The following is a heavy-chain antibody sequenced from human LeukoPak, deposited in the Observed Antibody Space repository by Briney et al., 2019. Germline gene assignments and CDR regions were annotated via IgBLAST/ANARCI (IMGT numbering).Heavy chain of an antibody. V-gene: IGHV3-30*03. CDR3: ARLAGYSYATDYYGMDV. CDR2: ISYDGSNK. CDR1: GFTFSNAW. J-gene: IGHJ6*02. D-gene: IGHD5-18*01. Sequence: PGGSLRLSCAASGFTFSNAWMSWVRQAPGKGLEWVAVISYDGSNKYYADSVKGRFTISRDNSKNTLYLQMNSLRAEDTAVYYCARLAGYSYATDYYGMDVWGQGTTVTVSS.